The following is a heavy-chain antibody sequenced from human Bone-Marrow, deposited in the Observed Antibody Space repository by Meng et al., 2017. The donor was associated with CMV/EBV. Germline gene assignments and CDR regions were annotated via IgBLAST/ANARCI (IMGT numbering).Heavy chain of an antibody. V-gene: IGHV2-5*02. J-gene: IGHJ5*02. CDR1: GFSLRTSGLG. CDR3: ARRRGVVVPAAIPNNWFDP. Sequence: IPLQQPGHPLVKPPQPLTLTCTFSGFSLRTSGLGVGWIRQPPGKALEWLVLIYWDDDKRYRPSLKSRLTITKDTSKNQVVLTMTNMDPVDTATYYCARRRGVVVPAAIPNNWFDPWGQGTLVTVSS. CDR2: IYWDDDK. D-gene: IGHD2-2*02.